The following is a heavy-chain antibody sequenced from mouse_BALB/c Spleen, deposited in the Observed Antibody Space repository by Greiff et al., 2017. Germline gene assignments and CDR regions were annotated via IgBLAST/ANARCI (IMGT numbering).Heavy chain of an antibody. CDR2: INPSSGYT. CDR1: GYTFTSYT. Sequence: QVQLQQSAAELARPGASVKMSCKASGYTFTSYTMHWVKQRPVQGLEWIGYINPSSGYTEYNQKFKDKTTLTADKSSSTAYMQLSSLTSEDSAVYYCARGLRPHYFDDWGQGTTLTVSS. J-gene: IGHJ2*01. CDR3: ARGLRPHYFDD. D-gene: IGHD1-2*01. V-gene: IGHV1-4*02.